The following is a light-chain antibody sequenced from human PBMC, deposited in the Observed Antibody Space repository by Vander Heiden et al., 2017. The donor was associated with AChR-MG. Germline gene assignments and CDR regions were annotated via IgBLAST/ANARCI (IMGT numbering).Light chain of an antibody. V-gene: IGLV1-40*01. Sequence: QSVLTQPPSVSGAPGQRVTISCTGTSSNLGAAYAVHWYQHLPGTAPKLLIYGNSNRPSGVPDRFSASKSDTSASLAVTGLHPDDEAVYYCQSYDVSLSAAVFGGGTKLTVL. CDR1: SSNLGAAYA. J-gene: IGLJ2*01. CDR3: QSYDVSLSAAV. CDR2: GNS.